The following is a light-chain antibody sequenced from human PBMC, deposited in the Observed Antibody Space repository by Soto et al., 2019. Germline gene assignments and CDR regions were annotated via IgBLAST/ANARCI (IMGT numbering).Light chain of an antibody. Sequence: IVMTQSPATLSVSPWERATLSCRTSQSISSKLAWYQQKPGQAPRLLIYGASSRATGIPDRFSGSGSGTDFTLTISRLEPEDFAVYYCQQYGSSPRTFGQGTKVDIK. CDR1: QSISSK. CDR3: QQYGSSPRT. J-gene: IGKJ1*01. V-gene: IGKV3-20*01. CDR2: GAS.